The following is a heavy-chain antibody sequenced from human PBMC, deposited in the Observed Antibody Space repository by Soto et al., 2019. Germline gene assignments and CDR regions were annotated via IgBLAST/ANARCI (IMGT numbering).Heavy chain of an antibody. CDR1: GYTFTGYY. CDR2: INPNSGGT. D-gene: IGHD3-3*01. J-gene: IGHJ4*02. CDR3: ARDPGSDLWSGYSTSYFDY. V-gene: IGHV1-2*04. Sequence: QVQLVQSGAEVKKPGASVKVSCKASGYTFTGYYMHWVRQAPGQGLEWMGWINPNSGGTNYAQKFQGWVTMTRDTSMCTAYMVLSRLRSDDTAVYYCARDPGSDLWSGYSTSYFDYWGQGTLVTVSS.